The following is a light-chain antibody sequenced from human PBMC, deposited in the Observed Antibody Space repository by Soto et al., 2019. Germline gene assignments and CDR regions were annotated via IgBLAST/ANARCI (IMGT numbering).Light chain of an antibody. CDR1: GSNVGYNS. CDR3: GAWDDRLTAYV. V-gene: IGLV1-51*01. CDR2: DNY. J-gene: IGLJ1*01. Sequence: QSVLTQPPSLSAAPGQEVTISCSGSGSNVGYNSVSWYQQLPGTAPKLLIYDNYKRPSGIPARFSGSKSGTLASLGITGLQTGDEADYYCGAWDDRLTAYVFGSGTKLTVL.